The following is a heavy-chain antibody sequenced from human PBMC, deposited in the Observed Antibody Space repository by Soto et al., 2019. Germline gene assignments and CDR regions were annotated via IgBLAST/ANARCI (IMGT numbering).Heavy chain of an antibody. CDR1: GGSFSGYY. CDR3: ARGSWRRYYDFWSGYYKLGWFDP. Sequence: SDTLSLTSVVYGGSFSGYYWSWIRQPPGKXLEWIGEINHSGSTNYNPSLKSRVTISVDTSKNQFSLKLSSVTAADTAVYYCARGSWRRYYDFWSGYYKLGWFDPWGQGTLVTVS. D-gene: IGHD3-3*01. J-gene: IGHJ5*02. CDR2: INHSGST. V-gene: IGHV4-34*01.